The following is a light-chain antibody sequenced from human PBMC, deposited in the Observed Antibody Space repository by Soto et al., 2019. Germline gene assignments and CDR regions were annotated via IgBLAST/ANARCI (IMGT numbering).Light chain of an antibody. CDR3: ATWDDSLSGWV. V-gene: IGLV1-47*01. CDR2: RNN. J-gene: IGLJ3*02. CDR1: SSNIGSNY. Sequence: QAVVTQPPSASGTPGQRVTISCSGSSSNIGSNYVYWYQQLPGTAPKLLIYRNNQRPSGVPDRFSGSKSGTSASLAISGLRSEDEGDYYCATWDDSLSGWVFGGGTKVTV.